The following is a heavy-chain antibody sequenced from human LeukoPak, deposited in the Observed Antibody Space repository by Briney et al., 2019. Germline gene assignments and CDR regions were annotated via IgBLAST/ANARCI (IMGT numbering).Heavy chain of an antibody. CDR1: GFTFSSYG. CDR3: ANAQQPYGSGSARN. CDR2: IWYDGSNK. Sequence: SLRLSCAASGFTFSSYGMHWVRQAPGKGLEWVAVIWYDGSNKYYADSVKGRFTISRDNSKNTLYLQMNSLRAEDTAVYYCANAQQPYGSGSARNWGQGTLVTVSS. V-gene: IGHV3-33*06. J-gene: IGHJ4*02. D-gene: IGHD3-10*01.